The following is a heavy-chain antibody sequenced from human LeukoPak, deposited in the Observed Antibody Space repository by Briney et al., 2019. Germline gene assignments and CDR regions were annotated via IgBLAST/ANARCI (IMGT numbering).Heavy chain of an antibody. V-gene: IGHV3-74*01. Sequence: GGSLRLSCAASGSYWMHWVRQAPGKGLVWVSHINSDGSWTSYADSVKGRFTISKDNAKNTVYLQMNGLRAEDTAVYYCSRSAYYDGSGNYYDYWGQGTLVTVSS. D-gene: IGHD3-22*01. CDR2: INSDGSWT. CDR3: SRSAYYDGSGNYYDY. CDR1: GSYW. J-gene: IGHJ4*02.